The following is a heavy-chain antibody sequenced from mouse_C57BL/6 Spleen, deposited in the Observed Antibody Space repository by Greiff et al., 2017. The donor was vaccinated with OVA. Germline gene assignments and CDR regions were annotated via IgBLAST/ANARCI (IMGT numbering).Heavy chain of an antibody. CDR1: GYTFTDYN. Sequence: EVQLQQSGPELVKPGASVKIPCKASGYTFTDYNMDWVKQSHGKSLEWIGDINPNNGGTIYNQKFKGKATLTVDKSSSTAYMELRSLTSEDTAVYYCARQGAYYSNFSMDYWGQGTSVTVSS. CDR2: INPNNGGT. V-gene: IGHV1-18*01. J-gene: IGHJ4*01. D-gene: IGHD2-5*01. CDR3: ARQGAYYSNFSMDY.